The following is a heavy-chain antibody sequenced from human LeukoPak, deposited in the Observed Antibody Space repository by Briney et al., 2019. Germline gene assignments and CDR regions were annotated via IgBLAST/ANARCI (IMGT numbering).Heavy chain of an antibody. Sequence: GASVKVSCKVSGYTLTELSMHWVRQAPGKGLEWMGGFDPEDGETIYAQKFQGRVTMTEDTSTDTAYMELSSLRSEDTAVYYCATRVSRGYYYTLYYFDYWGHGTLVTVS. J-gene: IGHJ4*01. CDR2: FDPEDGET. CDR1: GYTLTELS. D-gene: IGHD3-22*01. CDR3: ATRVSRGYYYTLYYFDY. V-gene: IGHV1-24*01.